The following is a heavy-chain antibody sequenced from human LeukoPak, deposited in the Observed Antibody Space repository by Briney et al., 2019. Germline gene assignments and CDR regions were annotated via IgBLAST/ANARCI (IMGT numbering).Heavy chain of an antibody. CDR1: GGSINSYY. CDR3: ARAEKQWLVQGYYFDY. D-gene: IGHD6-19*01. J-gene: IGHJ4*02. Sequence: KSSETLSLTCTVSGGSINSYYWSWIRQPAGKGLEWIGRIYTSGSTNYNPSLKSRVTMSVDTSKYQFSLKLSSVTAADTAVYYCARAEKQWLVQGYYFDYWGQGTLVTVSS. CDR2: IYTSGST. V-gene: IGHV4-4*07.